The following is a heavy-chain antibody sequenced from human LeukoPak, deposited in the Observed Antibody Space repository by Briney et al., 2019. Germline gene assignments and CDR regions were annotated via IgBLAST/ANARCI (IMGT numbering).Heavy chain of an antibody. CDR3: AREYSSDWYGFDY. CDR1: GGSISSYY. D-gene: IGHD6-19*01. CDR2: IYYSGST. J-gene: IGHJ4*02. Sequence: PSETLSLTCTVSGGSISSYYWVWIRQPPGKGLEWLGYIYYSGSTNYNPSLKSRVTISVDTSKNQFSLKLSSVTAADTAVYYCAREYSSDWYGFDYWGQGTLVIVSS. V-gene: IGHV4-59*01.